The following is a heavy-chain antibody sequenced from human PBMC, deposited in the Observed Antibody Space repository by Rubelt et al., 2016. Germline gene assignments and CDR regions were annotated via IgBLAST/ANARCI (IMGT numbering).Heavy chain of an antibody. Sequence: EVQLVESGGGLVKPGGSLRLSCAASGFTFSNYRMTWVRQAPGKGLEWVSSISSTSSYLYYADSVKGRFTISRDNAKIALNLQMNSLRDDDTAVYYCARTSSSSCDYWGQGTLVTVSS. D-gene: IGHD6-6*01. CDR2: ISSTSSYL. V-gene: IGHV3-21*02. CDR3: ARTSSSSCDY. J-gene: IGHJ4*02. CDR1: GFTFSNYR.